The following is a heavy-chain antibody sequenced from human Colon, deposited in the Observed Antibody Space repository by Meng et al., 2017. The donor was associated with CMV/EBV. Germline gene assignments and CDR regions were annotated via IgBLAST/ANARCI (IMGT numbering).Heavy chain of an antibody. CDR2: ISSSSSYI. CDR3: ARDSLQSTSSLDY. CDR1: GFTFSRHI. J-gene: IGHJ4*02. V-gene: IGHV3-21*01. Sequence: GSLKISCAASGFTFSRHIMNWVRQAPGKGLEWVSSISSSSSYIYYVDSVLGRFTISRDNAKNSLYLQMNSLTAEDTAVYYCARDSLQSTSSLDYWGQGTLVTVSS. D-gene: IGHD6-6*01.